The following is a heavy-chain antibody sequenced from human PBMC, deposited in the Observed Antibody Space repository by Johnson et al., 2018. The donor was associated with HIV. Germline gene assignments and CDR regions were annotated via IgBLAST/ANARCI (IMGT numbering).Heavy chain of an antibody. CDR3: TRDTGGSEF. Sequence: VQLVESGGGLIQPGGSLRLSCAASGFTVSRNYMTWVRQAPGKGLEWVSVLYSGGDTYYADSVEGRFIISRDNSKNTLYLQMNTLRAEDTAVYYCTRDTGGSEFWGQGTVVTVSS. D-gene: IGHD6-19*01. CDR1: GFTVSRNY. CDR2: LYSGGDT. V-gene: IGHV3-53*01. J-gene: IGHJ3*01.